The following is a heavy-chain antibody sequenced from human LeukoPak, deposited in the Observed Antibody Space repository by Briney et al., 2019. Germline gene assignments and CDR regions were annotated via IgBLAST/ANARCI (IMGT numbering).Heavy chain of an antibody. V-gene: IGHV4-39*07. CDR2: IYYSGST. CDR1: GGSISSSSYY. J-gene: IGHJ4*02. D-gene: IGHD3-22*01. Sequence: SETLSLTCTVSGGSISSSSYYWGWIRQPPGKGLEWIGSIYYSGSTYYNPSLKSRVTISVDTSKNQFSLKLSSVTAADTAVYYCARESDSSGYYHGGFDYWGQGTLVTVSS. CDR3: ARESDSSGYYHGGFDY.